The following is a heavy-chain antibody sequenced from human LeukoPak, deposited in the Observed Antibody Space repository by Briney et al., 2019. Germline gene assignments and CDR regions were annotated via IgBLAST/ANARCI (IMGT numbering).Heavy chain of an antibody. CDR3: ARAWYSSSHLNY. CDR2: INHSGST. CDR1: GGSFSGYY. V-gene: IGHV4-34*01. J-gene: IGHJ4*02. Sequence: SETLSLTCAVYGGSFSGYYWSWICQPPGKGLEWIGEINHSGSTNYNPSLKSRVTISVDTSKNQFSLKLSSVTAADTAVYYCARAWYSSSHLNYWGQGTLVTVSS. D-gene: IGHD6-13*01.